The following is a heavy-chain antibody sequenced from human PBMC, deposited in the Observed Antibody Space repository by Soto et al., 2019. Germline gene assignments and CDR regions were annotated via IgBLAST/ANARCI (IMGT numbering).Heavy chain of an antibody. D-gene: IGHD2-21*02. Sequence: SGPTLVNPTQTLTLTCTFSGFSLSSSDVGVGWIRQPPGKALEWLALIYWDDDKRYSPSLKSRLTITKDTSRNQVVLTVTNLDPVDTATYYCVRASGGGNSAYFDYWGQGTLVTVS. J-gene: IGHJ4*02. V-gene: IGHV2-5*02. CDR2: IYWDDDK. CDR1: GFSLSSSDVG. CDR3: VRASGGGNSAYFDY.